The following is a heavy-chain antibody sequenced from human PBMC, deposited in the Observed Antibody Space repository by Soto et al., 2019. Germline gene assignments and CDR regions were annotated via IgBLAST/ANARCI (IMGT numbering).Heavy chain of an antibody. Sequence: GGSLRLSCAASGFTFNNYWMHWVRQAPGKGLVWVSRINSDGTITTYADSVKGRFTISRDNAKNTLYLQMNSLRAEDTAVYYCARRVGAAGFDYWGQGTLVTVSS. CDR1: GFTFNNYW. D-gene: IGHD6-13*01. J-gene: IGHJ4*02. V-gene: IGHV3-74*03. CDR2: INSDGTIT. CDR3: ARRVGAAGFDY.